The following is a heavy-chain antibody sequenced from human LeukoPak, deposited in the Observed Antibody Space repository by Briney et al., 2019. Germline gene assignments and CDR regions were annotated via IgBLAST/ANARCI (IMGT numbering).Heavy chain of an antibody. D-gene: IGHD5-24*01. CDR2: IYYSGST. Sequence: WIRQPPGKGLEWIGSIYYSGSTYYNPSLKSRVTISVDTSKNQFSLKLSSVTAADTAVYYCARELEDGYNLIYFDYWGQGTLVTVSS. CDR3: ARELEDGYNLIYFDY. J-gene: IGHJ4*02. V-gene: IGHV4-39*02.